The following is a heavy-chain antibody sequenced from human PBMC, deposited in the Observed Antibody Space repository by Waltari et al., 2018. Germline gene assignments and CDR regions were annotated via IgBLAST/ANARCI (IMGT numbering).Heavy chain of an antibody. D-gene: IGHD2-15*01. Sequence: EVQLVESGGGLVQPGGSLRLSCAASGFPFSSYWRSWVRQAPGKGLEWVANIKQDGSEKYYVDSVKGRFTISRDNAKNSLYLQMNSLRAEDTAVYYCARDPRGGGDAFDIWGQGTMVTVSS. CDR3: ARDPRGGGDAFDI. J-gene: IGHJ3*02. CDR1: GFPFSSYW. CDR2: IKQDGSEK. V-gene: IGHV3-7*01.